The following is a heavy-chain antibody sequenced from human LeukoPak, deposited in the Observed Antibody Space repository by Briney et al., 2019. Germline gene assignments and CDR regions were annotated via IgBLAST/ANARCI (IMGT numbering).Heavy chain of an antibody. CDR1: GFTFSSYW. V-gene: IGHV3-74*01. CDR3: ARDPRGGTLDY. J-gene: IGHJ4*02. Sequence: GRSLRLFCAASGFTFSSYWMHWVRQAPGKGLVWVSRIHSDGRSTDYADSVKGRFTISRDNAKNTLNLQMNSLRAEDTAVYYCARDPRGGTLDYWGQGALVTVSS. CDR2: IHSDGRST. D-gene: IGHD3-10*01.